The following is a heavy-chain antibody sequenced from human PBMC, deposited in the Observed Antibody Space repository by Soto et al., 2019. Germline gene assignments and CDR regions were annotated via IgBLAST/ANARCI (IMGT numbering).Heavy chain of an antibody. CDR2: ISTGSTI. CDR1: GFTFSRYS. D-gene: IGHD1-26*01. J-gene: IGHJ5*02. V-gene: IGHV3-48*02. Sequence: EVQLVESGGGLVQPGGSLRLSCAASGFTFSRYSMNWVRQAPGKGLEWVSYISTGSTIYYADSVKGRFTISRDNAKNSRYLQMNSLRDEDTALYYCTTEAYSGGYAEAWGQGTLVTVSS. CDR3: TTEAYSGGYAEA.